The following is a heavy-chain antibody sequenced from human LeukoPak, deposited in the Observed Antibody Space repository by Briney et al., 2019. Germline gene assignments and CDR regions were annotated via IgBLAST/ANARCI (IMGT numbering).Heavy chain of an antibody. D-gene: IGHD3-3*01. V-gene: IGHV4-39*07. CDR3: TRDLGGGYYTPRGGYFDY. CDR2: IYYSGST. Sequence: PSETLSLTCTVSVGSVSRSPYYWGWIRQPPGKGLEWIGNIYYSGSTYYNPSLTSRVTISVDTSKNQFSLKLSSVTAADTAVYYCTRDLGGGYYTPRGGYFDYWGQGTLVTVSS. CDR1: VGSVSRSPYY. J-gene: IGHJ4*02.